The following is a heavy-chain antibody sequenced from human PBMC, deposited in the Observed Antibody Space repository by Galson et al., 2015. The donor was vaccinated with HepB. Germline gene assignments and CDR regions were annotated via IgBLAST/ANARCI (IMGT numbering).Heavy chain of an antibody. J-gene: IGHJ4*02. V-gene: IGHV1-18*01. CDR3: ARNVVMVGAGGIYYFDY. CDR2: ISTSNGNS. D-gene: IGHD2-21*01. CDR1: GYAFTSYG. Sequence: SVKVSCKASGYAFTSYGINWVRQAPGQGLEWMGWISTSNGNSNYAQKLQGRVTMTTDTSTSTAYMELRSLRSDDTALYFCARNVVMVGAGGIYYFDYWGQGTLVTVSS.